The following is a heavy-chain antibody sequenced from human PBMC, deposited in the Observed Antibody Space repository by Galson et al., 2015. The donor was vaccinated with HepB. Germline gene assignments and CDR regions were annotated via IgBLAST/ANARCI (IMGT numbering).Heavy chain of an antibody. D-gene: IGHD2-2*02. CDR1: GFTFSSYG. CDR3: AKDGPLGYCSSTSCYTGYYYYYMDV. Sequence: SLRLSCAASGFTFSSYGMHWVRQAPGKGLEWVAVKSYDGSNKYYADSVKGRFTISRDNSKNTLYLQMNSLRAEDTAVYYCAKDGPLGYCSSTSCYTGYYYYYMDVWGEGTTVTVSS. J-gene: IGHJ6*03. CDR2: KSYDGSNK. V-gene: IGHV3-30*18.